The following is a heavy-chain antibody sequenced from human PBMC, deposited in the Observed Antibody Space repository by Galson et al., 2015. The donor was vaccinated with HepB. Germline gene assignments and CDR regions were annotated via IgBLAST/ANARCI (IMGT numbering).Heavy chain of an antibody. CDR3: ARLGGYYYYYGMDV. CDR1: GYSFTSYW. D-gene: IGHD3-10*01. V-gene: IGHV5-51*01. J-gene: IGHJ6*02. CDR2: IHPGDSDT. Sequence: QSGAEVKEPGESLTISFTGSGYSFTSYWIAWVRQMPGKGLEWMGIIHPGDSDTRYSPSFQGQVTISADRSSTTAYLQWSSLKASDTAMYYCARLGGYYYYYGMDVWGQGTTVTVSS.